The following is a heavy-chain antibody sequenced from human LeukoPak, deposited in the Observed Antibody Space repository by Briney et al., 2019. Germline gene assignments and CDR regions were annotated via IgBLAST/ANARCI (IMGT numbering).Heavy chain of an antibody. J-gene: IGHJ6*03. V-gene: IGHV4-39*02. CDR1: GGSISSYY. CDR3: ARDSGSGYDSQYYYYYYMDV. D-gene: IGHD5-12*01. CDR2: IYYSGST. Sequence: SETLSLTCTVSGGSISSYYWGWIRQPPGKGLEWIGSIYYSGSTYYDPSLKSRVTISVDTSKNQFSLKLSSVTAADTAVYYCARDSGSGYDSQYYYYYYMDVWGKGTTVTISS.